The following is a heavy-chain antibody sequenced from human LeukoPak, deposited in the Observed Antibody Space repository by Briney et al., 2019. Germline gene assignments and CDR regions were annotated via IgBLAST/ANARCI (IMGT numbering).Heavy chain of an antibody. Sequence: ASVKVSCKASGYTFTGYYMHWVRQAPGQGLEWMGRINPNSGGTIYAQKFQGRVTMTRDTSISTAYMELSRLRSDDTAVYYCASVLESKRHYDILTGQSMGINAFDIWGQGTMVTVSS. CDR2: INPNSGGT. CDR1: GYTFTGYY. CDR3: ASVLESKRHYDILTGQSMGINAFDI. J-gene: IGHJ3*02. D-gene: IGHD3-9*01. V-gene: IGHV1-2*06.